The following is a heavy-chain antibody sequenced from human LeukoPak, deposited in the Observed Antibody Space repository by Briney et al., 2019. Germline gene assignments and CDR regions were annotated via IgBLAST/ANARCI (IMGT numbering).Heavy chain of an antibody. D-gene: IGHD2-15*01. CDR3: ARDRGIVVVVADY. Sequence: GASVKVSCKASGHTFTSYGITWVRQAPGQGLEWMGWISAYNDDTNYAQKLQGRVTMTTDTSTSTAYMELRSLRSDDTAVYYCARDRGIVVVVADYWGQGTLVTVSS. CDR1: GHTFTSYG. J-gene: IGHJ4*02. CDR2: ISAYNDDT. V-gene: IGHV1-18*01.